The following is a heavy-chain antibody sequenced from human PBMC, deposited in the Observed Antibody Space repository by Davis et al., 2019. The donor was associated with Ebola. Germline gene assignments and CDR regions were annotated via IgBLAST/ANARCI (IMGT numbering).Heavy chain of an antibody. Sequence: GGSLRLSCAASGFTFSSYSMNWVRQAPGKGLEWVAVISYDGSNKYYADSVKGRFTISRDNSKNTLYLQMNSLRAEDTAVYYCARDTIFGVVIINGMDVWGQGTTVTVPS. CDR2: ISYDGSNK. D-gene: IGHD3-3*01. CDR3: ARDTIFGVVIINGMDV. J-gene: IGHJ6*02. V-gene: IGHV3-30*03. CDR1: GFTFSSYS.